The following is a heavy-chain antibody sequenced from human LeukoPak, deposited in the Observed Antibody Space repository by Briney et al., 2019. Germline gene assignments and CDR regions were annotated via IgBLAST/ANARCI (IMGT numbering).Heavy chain of an antibody. CDR2: ISGSGGST. V-gene: IGHV3-23*01. D-gene: IGHD3-9*01. CDR3: AKDHFDSSVIFDY. Sequence: GGSLRLPCAASGFTFSSYAMSWVRQAPGKGLEWVSAISGSGGSTYYADSVKGRFTISRDNSKNTLYPQMNSLRAEDTAVYYCAKDHFDSSVIFDYWGQGTLVTVSS. J-gene: IGHJ4*02. CDR1: GFTFSSYA.